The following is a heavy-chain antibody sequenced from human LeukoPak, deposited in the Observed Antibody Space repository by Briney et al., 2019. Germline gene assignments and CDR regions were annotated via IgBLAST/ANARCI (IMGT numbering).Heavy chain of an antibody. V-gene: IGHV4-59*08. J-gene: IGHJ4*02. D-gene: IGHD2-15*01. CDR3: ARHQVAGHLDY. CDR1: GGFISSYY. Sequence: PSETLSLTCTVSGGFISSYYWSWLRQPPGKGLEWIGYIYYTGSTNYNPSLKSRVTISVDTSKNQFSLKLSFVTAADTAVYYCARHQVAGHLDYWGQGTLVTVSS. CDR2: IYYTGST.